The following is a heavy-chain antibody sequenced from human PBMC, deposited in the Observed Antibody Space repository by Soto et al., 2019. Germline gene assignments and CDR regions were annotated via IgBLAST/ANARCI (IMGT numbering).Heavy chain of an antibody. D-gene: IGHD6-19*01. CDR3: ARSPGWYALDF. J-gene: IGHJ3*01. Sequence: QVQLVQSGAEVKKPGASVKVYCKASGYTFSSLAIHWVRQAPGQGLEWTGWINGGNGNTRFSQKFQGRVTFTRDTSASIVYMEMSSLTSEDTTVYYCARSPGWYALDFWGQGTMVTVSS. CDR2: INGGNGNT. CDR1: GYTFSSLA. V-gene: IGHV1-3*01.